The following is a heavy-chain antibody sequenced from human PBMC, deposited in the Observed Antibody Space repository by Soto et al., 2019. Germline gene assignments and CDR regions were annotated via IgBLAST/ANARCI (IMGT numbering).Heavy chain of an antibody. J-gene: IGHJ4*02. V-gene: IGHV1-2*04. CDR1: GYTFTGYY. D-gene: IGHD2-2*01. Sequence: ASVKVSCKASGYTFTGYYMHWVRQSPGQGLEWMGWINPNSGGTNYAQKFQGWVTMTRDTSISTAYTELSRLRSDDTAVYYCARGGGVNCSSTICYPPDYWGQGTLVTVSS. CDR2: INPNSGGT. CDR3: ARGGGVNCSSTICYPPDY.